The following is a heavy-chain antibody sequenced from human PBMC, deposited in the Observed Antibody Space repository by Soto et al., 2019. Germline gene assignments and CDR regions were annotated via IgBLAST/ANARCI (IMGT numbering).Heavy chain of an antibody. J-gene: IGHJ3*02. CDR2: IIPIFGTA. Sequence: QVQLVQSGAEVKKPGSSVKVSCKASGGTFSSYAISWVRQAPGQGLEWMGGIIPIFGTANYAQKFQGRVTITAVESTSTAYMELSSLRSEDTAVYYCARGGEVVAQDLDAFDIWGQGTMVTVSS. CDR3: ARGGEVVAQDLDAFDI. V-gene: IGHV1-69*01. D-gene: IGHD3-22*01. CDR1: GGTFSSYA.